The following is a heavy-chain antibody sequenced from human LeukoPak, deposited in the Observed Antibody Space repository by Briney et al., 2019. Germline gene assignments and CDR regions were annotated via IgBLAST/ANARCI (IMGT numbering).Heavy chain of an antibody. CDR3: ARRGNYYGSGSNNWFHP. V-gene: IGHV3-66*04. CDR2: IYSSGST. CDR1: GFIVSSNY. J-gene: IGHJ5*02. D-gene: IGHD3-10*01. Sequence: PGGSLRLSCVVSGFIVSSNYMSWVRQAPGKGLEWVSIIYSSGSTYYADSVKGRFTISRDNSKNTLYLQMNSLRAEDTAVYYCARRGNYYGSGSNNWFHPWGQGTLVTVSS.